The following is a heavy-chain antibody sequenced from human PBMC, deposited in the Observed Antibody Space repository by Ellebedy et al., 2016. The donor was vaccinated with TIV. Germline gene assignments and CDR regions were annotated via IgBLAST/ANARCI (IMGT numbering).Heavy chain of an antibody. Sequence: ASVEVSCXASGYTFTSYYMHWVRQAPRQGLEWMGIINPSGGSTSYAQKFQGRVTMTRNTSISTAYMELSSLRSEDTAVYYCARGAYYDFWSGYYKAAEWYFDLWGRGTLVTVSS. D-gene: IGHD3-3*01. J-gene: IGHJ2*01. CDR1: GYTFTSYY. V-gene: IGHV1-46*01. CDR2: INPSGGST. CDR3: ARGAYYDFWSGYYKAAEWYFDL.